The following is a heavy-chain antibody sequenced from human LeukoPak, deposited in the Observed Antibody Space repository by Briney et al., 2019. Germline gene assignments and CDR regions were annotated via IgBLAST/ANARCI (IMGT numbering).Heavy chain of an antibody. J-gene: IGHJ4*02. CDR3: AKDLRWELLQVDY. Sequence: GGSLRLSCAASGFTFSSYAMSCVRQAPGKGLEWVSAISGSGGSTYYADSVKGRFTISRDNSKNTLYLQMNSLRAEDKAVYYCAKDLRWELLQVDYWGQGTLVTVSS. D-gene: IGHD1-26*01. V-gene: IGHV3-23*01. CDR2: ISGSGGST. CDR1: GFTFSSYA.